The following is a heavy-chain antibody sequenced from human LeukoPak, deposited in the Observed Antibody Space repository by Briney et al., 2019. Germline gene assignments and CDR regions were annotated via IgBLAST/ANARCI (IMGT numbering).Heavy chain of an antibody. CDR2: INPNSGGT. D-gene: IGHD5-18*01. CDR3: ARRDTALVSDY. J-gene: IGHJ4*02. CDR1: GYTFTGYY. Sequence: GASVKVSCKASGYTFTGYYMHWVRQAPGHGLEWVGWINPNSGGTNYAQKFQGRVTMTRDTSISTAYMELSRLRSDATAVYYCARRDTALVSDYWGQGTLVTVSS. V-gene: IGHV1-2*02.